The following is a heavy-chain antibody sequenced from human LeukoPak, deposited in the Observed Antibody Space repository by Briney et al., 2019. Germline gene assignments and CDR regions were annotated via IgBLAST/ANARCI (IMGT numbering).Heavy chain of an antibody. CDR1: GYTFTGYY. V-gene: IGHV1-2*02. D-gene: IGHD3-9*01. CDR2: INPNSGGT. J-gene: IGHJ6*02. CDR3: ASLGDIRGVMDV. Sequence: ASVKVSCKASGYTFTGYYMHWVRQAPGQGLEWMGWINPNSGGTNYAQKVQGRVTMTRDTSISTAYMELSRLRSDDTAVYYCASLGDIRGVMDVWGQGPTVTVSS.